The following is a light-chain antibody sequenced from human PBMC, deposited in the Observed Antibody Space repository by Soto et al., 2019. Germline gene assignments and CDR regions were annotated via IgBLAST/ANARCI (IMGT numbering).Light chain of an antibody. J-gene: IGKJ4*01. Sequence: EVVLTQSPATLSLSPGERATLSCRASESIGNYLAWYQQKLGQAPKLLIYDASHRAIGIPGRFSGDGSGTDFPLTISSLEPEDFAVYYCQWRSDWPPRLTFGGGTKGEIK. CDR2: DAS. V-gene: IGKV3-11*01. CDR1: ESIGNY. CDR3: QWRSDWPPRLT.